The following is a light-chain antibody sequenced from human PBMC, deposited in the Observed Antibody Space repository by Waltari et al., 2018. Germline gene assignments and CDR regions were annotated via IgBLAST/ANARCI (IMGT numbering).Light chain of an antibody. J-gene: IGLJ2*01. CDR1: TFGTKS. Sequence: SYGLTQPPSVSVAPGKTANISCEAPTFGTKSFHWYQQKPGQAPVLVIFDGTDRPSGIPERFSGSDPGTTATLTISGVEAGDEADYYCQISDNSDDRPGVIFGGGTKLTVL. CDR2: DGT. V-gene: IGLV3-21*04. CDR3: QISDNSDDRPGVI.